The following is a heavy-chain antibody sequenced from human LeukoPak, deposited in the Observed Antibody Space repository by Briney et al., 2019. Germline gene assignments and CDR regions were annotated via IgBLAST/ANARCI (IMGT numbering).Heavy chain of an antibody. D-gene: IGHD5-24*01. J-gene: IGHJ5*02. CDR1: GYSISSGYY. Sequence: PSETLSLTCTVSGYSISSGYYWGWIRQPPGKGLEWIGSIYHSGSTYYNPSLKSRVTISVDTSKNQFSLKLSSVTAADTAVYYCARVEMATIGWFDPWGQGTLVTVSS. CDR2: IYHSGST. CDR3: ARVEMATIGWFDP. V-gene: IGHV4-38-2*02.